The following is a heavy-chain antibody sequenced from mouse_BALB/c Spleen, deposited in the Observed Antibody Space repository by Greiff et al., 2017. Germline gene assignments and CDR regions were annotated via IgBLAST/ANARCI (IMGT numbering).Heavy chain of an antibody. D-gene: IGHD3-1*01. Sequence: QVQLKESGPGLVAPSQSLSITCTVSGFSLTSYGVHWVRQPPGKGLEWLGVIWAGGSTNYNSALMSRLSISKDNSKSQVFLKMNSLQTDDTAMYYCAREGYCAWFAYWGQGTLVTVSA. V-gene: IGHV2-9*02. CDR1: GFSLTSYG. J-gene: IGHJ3*01. CDR2: IWAGGST. CDR3: AREGYCAWFAY.